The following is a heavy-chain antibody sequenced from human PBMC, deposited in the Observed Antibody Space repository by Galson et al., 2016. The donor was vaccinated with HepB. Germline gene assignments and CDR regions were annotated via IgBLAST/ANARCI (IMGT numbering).Heavy chain of an antibody. CDR1: GFTFSSYG. CDR2: VSFDGSQK. D-gene: IGHD3-3*01. Sequence: SLRLSCAASGFTFSSYGMHWVRQAPGQGLEWVAVVSFDGSQKYYPDSVKSRFAISRDNSKNTLFLHVSSLSSEDTAVYYCAKGLYNDFWSGFPPYYDYVMDVWGQGTTVTVSS. V-gene: IGHV3-30*18. CDR3: AKGLYNDFWSGFPPYYDYVMDV. J-gene: IGHJ6*02.